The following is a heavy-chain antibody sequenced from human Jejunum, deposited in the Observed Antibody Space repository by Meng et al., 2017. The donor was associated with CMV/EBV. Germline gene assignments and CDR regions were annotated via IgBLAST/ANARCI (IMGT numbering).Heavy chain of an antibody. Sequence: FTLSSYWMTGGRKAPGSGREWVANVKKDGPETYYVDSVRGRFTISRDNAKNSLYLQMNNLRVEDTAVYSCARIVAYGNAHYGMDVWGQGTTVTVSS. CDR1: FTLSSYW. CDR3: ARIVAYGNAHYGMDV. D-gene: IGHD2-21*01. CDR2: VKKDGPET. V-gene: IGHV3-7*01. J-gene: IGHJ6*02.